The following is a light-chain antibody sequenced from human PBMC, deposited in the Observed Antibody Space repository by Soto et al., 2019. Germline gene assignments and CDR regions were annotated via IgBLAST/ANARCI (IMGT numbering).Light chain of an antibody. CDR3: QQYNDWPPWT. Sequence: EIVMTQFPATLSVSPGERAALSCRASQSLNSNLAWYQQKPGQAPRLLIYDASTKATGIPARFSGSGSGTEFTLTISSLQSEDFAVYFCQQYNDWPPWTFGQGTKVDI. V-gene: IGKV3-15*01. CDR1: QSLNSN. J-gene: IGKJ1*01. CDR2: DAS.